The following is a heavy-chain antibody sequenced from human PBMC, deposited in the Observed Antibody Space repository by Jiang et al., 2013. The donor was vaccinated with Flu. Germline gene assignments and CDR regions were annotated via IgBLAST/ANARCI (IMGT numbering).Heavy chain of an antibody. Sequence: GLVKPSQTLSLTCTVSGGPISSGDYYWGWIRQHPGKGLDWVGYIYNSGTTYYNPSLRSRVTISVDTFKNQFSLNLTSVTAADTAVYYCARIWGSYREFDYWGQGTLVTVSS. CDR3: ARIWGSYREFDY. CDR2: IYNSGTT. J-gene: IGHJ4*02. D-gene: IGHD3-16*02. V-gene: IGHV4-31*03. CDR1: GGPISSGDYY.